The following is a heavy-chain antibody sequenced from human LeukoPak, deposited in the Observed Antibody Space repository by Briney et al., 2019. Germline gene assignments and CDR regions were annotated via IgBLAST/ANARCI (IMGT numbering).Heavy chain of an antibody. CDR2: ISAYNGNT. CDR3: ARDLQLTPNDY. CDR1: GYTFTSYD. V-gene: IGHV1-18*01. D-gene: IGHD4-23*01. J-gene: IGHJ4*02. Sequence: ASVKVSCKASGYTFTSYDINWVRQATGQGLEWMGWISAYNGNTNYAQKLQGRVTMTTDTSTSTAYMELRSLRSDDTAVYYCARDLQLTPNDYWGQGTLVTVSS.